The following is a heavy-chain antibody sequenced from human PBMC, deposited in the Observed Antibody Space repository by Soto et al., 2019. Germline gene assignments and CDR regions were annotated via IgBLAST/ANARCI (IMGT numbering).Heavy chain of an antibody. D-gene: IGHD3-22*01. V-gene: IGHV3-53*01. CDR3: ARMTYYYDSSGYYYFDY. Sequence: EVQLVESGGGLIQPGGSLRLSCAASGFTVSSNYMSWVRQAPGKGLEWVSVIYSGGSTYYADSVKGRFTISRDNSKNTLYLQMNSLRAEDTAVYYCARMTYYYDSSGYYYFDYWGQGTLVTVSS. J-gene: IGHJ4*02. CDR1: GFTVSSNY. CDR2: IYSGGST.